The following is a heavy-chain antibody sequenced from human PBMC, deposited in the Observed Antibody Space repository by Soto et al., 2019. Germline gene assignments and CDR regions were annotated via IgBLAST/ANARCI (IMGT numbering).Heavy chain of an antibody. CDR2: ISSSSSTI. J-gene: IGHJ5*02. Sequence: GGSLRLSCAASGFTFNSYSMNWVRQAPGKGLEWVSYISSSSSTIYYADSVRGRFTISRDNAKNSLDLQMNSLRDEDTAVYYCARDRIGSSWYGEWFDPWGQGTLVTVSS. V-gene: IGHV3-48*02. CDR3: ARDRIGSSWYGEWFDP. CDR1: GFTFNSYS. D-gene: IGHD6-13*01.